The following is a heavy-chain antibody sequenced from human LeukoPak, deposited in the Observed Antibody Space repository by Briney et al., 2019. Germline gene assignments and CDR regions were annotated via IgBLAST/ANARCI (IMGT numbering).Heavy chain of an antibody. D-gene: IGHD3-22*01. CDR3: ARVGDSSGYSVLDS. Sequence: SETLSLTCTVSGGSISGYYWSWIRRPPGNGLEWIGHIYYSGSADYNASLKSRATMFVDTSKNEFSLTLRSVTAADTAVYYCARVGDSSGYSVLDSWGQGTLVTVSS. CDR1: GGSISGYY. J-gene: IGHJ4*02. CDR2: IYYSGSA. V-gene: IGHV4-59*01.